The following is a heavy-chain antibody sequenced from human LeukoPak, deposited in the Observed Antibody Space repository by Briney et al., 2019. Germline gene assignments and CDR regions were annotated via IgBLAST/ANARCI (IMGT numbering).Heavy chain of an antibody. CDR2: LSGSGSST. V-gene: IGHV3-23*01. CDR3: AKEWQIDY. J-gene: IGHJ4*02. Sequence: GGSLRLSCVASGFTFSSYGMHWVRQAPGKGLEWVSSLSGSGSSTKYADSVKGRFTISRDNSKNTLYLQMNSLRAEDTAVYYCAKEWQIDYWGQGTLVTVSS. CDR1: GFTFSSYG. D-gene: IGHD5-12*01.